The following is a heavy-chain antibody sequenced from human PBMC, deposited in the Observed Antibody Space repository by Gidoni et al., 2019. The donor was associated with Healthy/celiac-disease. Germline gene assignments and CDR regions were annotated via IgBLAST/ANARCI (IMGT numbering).Heavy chain of an antibody. D-gene: IGHD5-12*01. V-gene: IGHV3-11*01. CDR1: GLTFSVYY. CDR2: ISSSGSTI. Sequence: QVQLVESGGGLVKPGGSLRLSRAASGLTFSVYYMSWIRQAPGKGLEWVSYISSSGSTIYYADSVKGRFTISRDNAKNSLYLQMNSLRAEDTAVYYCARDYSGYDSPTVPDYWGQGTLVTVSS. CDR3: ARDYSGYDSPTVPDY. J-gene: IGHJ4*02.